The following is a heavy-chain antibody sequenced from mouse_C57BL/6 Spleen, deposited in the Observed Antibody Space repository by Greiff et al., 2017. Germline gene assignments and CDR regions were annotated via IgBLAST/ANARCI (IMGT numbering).Heavy chain of an antibody. CDR1: GYAFSSSW. Sequence: QVQLQQSGPELVKPGASVKISCKASGYAFSSSWMNWVKQRPGKGLEWIGRIYPGDGDTTYNGKFTGKATLTADKDYSTPYMQLSSLASEDSAVYFCARQIWDGGYWGQGTTLTVSS. CDR2: IYPGDGDT. D-gene: IGHD4-1*01. J-gene: IGHJ2*01. CDR3: ARQIWDGGY. V-gene: IGHV1-82*01.